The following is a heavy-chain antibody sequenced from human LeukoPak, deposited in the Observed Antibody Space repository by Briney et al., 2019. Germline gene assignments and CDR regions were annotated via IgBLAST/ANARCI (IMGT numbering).Heavy chain of an antibody. Sequence: SETLSLTCTVSGGSISFYDWSWIRQPPGKGLEWIGHIYSRGSTNYNPSLKSRVTISVDTSKNQFSLKVRSVTAADTAVYYCARGGVQLPPPYFDYWGQGTMATV. CDR2: IYSRGST. CDR1: GGSISFYD. J-gene: IGHJ4*02. V-gene: IGHV4-59*01. CDR3: ARGGVQLPPPYFDY. D-gene: IGHD5-18*01.